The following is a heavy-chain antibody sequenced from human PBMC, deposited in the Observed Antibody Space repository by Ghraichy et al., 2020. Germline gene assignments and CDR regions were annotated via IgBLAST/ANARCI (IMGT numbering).Heavy chain of an antibody. V-gene: IGHV4-59*01. CDR2: IYHSGST. D-gene: IGHD3-10*01. Sequence: SETLSLTCTVSGGSISSYYWSWIRQPPGKGLEWIGYIYHSGSTKYNPSLKSRVTISVDTSKNQFSLKLSSVTAADTAVYYCARFPWARGLIITGVWFDPWGQGTLVTVSS. CDR3: ARFPWARGLIITGVWFDP. CDR1: GGSISSYY. J-gene: IGHJ5*02.